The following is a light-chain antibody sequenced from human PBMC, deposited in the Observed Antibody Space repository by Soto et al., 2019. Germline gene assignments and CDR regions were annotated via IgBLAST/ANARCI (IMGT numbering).Light chain of an antibody. CDR2: DVS. CDR3: SSYTNSSPFV. V-gene: IGLV2-14*01. J-gene: IGLJ1*01. Sequence: QSALTQPASVSGSPGQSLTISCTGTSSDVGGYNYVSWYQQHPGKAPKLMIYDVSYWPSGVSNRFSGSKSGNTASLTISGLQAEDEADYYCSSYTNSSPFVFGTGTKLTVL. CDR1: SSDVGGYNY.